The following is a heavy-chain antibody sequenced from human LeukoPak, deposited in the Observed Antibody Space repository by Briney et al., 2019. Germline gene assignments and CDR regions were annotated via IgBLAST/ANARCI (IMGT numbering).Heavy chain of an antibody. D-gene: IGHD1-26*01. J-gene: IGHJ4*02. CDR3: AKSRGESRGASNY. Sequence: PGGSLTLFCAASGFTFSSYAMLWVPHARGEGREWVSFISGSGDATYYAYAVKGRFTISRDSSKNTLYLQMNSLRAEDTAVYYCAKSRGESRGASNYWGQGTLVTVSS. CDR1: GFTFSSYA. V-gene: IGHV3-23*01. CDR2: ISGSGDAT.